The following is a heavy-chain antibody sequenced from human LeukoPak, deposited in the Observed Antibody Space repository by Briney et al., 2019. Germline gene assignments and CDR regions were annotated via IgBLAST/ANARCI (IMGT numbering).Heavy chain of an antibody. V-gene: IGHV4-59*01. Sequence: PSETLSLTCTASGGSISSYYWSWIRQPPGKGLEWIGYIYYSGSTNYNPSLKSRVTISVDTSKNQFSLKLSSVTAADTAVYHCARSPRYGDYYGCFDYWGQGTLVTVSS. CDR1: GGSISSYY. D-gene: IGHD4-17*01. CDR2: IYYSGST. CDR3: ARSPRYGDYYGCFDY. J-gene: IGHJ4*02.